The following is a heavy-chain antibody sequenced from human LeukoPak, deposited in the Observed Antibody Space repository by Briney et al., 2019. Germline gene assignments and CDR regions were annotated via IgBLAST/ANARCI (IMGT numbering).Heavy chain of an antibody. J-gene: IGHJ4*02. D-gene: IGHD3-10*01. CDR3: AKDDRLSSGYGSSDY. CDR2: IRGSGSST. CDR1: GFIFSSYA. V-gene: IGHV3-23*01. Sequence: PGGSLRLSCAASGFIFSSYAMSWVRQAPGKGLERVSGIRGSGSSTYYADSVKGRFTISRDNSKNTLYLQMNSLRAEDTAVYYCAKDDRLSSGYGSSDYWGQGTLVTVSS.